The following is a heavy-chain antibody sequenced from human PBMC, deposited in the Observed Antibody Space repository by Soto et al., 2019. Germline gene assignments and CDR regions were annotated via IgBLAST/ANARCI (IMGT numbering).Heavy chain of an antibody. D-gene: IGHD2-2*01. CDR2: IYYSGST. CDR3: ARYHTGNRPFDY. J-gene: IGHJ4*02. V-gene: IGHV4-59*01. CDR1: GGSISSYY. Sequence: SETLSLTCTVSGGSISSYYWSWIRQPPGKGLEWIGYIYYSGSTNYNPSLKSRVTISVDTSKNQFSLKLSSVTAADTAVYYCARYHTGNRPFDYWGQGTLLTVS.